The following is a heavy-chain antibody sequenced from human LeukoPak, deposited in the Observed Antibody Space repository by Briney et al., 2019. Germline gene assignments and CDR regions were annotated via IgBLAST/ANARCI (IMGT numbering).Heavy chain of an antibody. CDR3: ARQGTKNWFDP. D-gene: IGHD1-14*01. V-gene: IGHV5-51*01. CDR1: GYRFTSYW. CDR2: IYPGDSDT. J-gene: IGHJ5*02. Sequence: GESLKISCKGSGYRFTSYWIAWVRQMPGKGLEWMGIIYPGDSDTRYSPSFQGQVTFSADNSISTAYLQWSSLKASDTAMYYCARQGTKNWFDPWGQGTLVTVSS.